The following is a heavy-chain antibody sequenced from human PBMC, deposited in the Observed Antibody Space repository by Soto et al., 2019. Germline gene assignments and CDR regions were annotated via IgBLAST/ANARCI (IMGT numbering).Heavy chain of an antibody. CDR3: AKDRTVAARNFDY. Sequence: GGSLRLSCAASGFAFSNYAMHWVRQAPGKGLEWVSSISTSIDATYYADSVKGRFTISRDDSKNTLYLQMNSLRAEDSAVYYCAKDRTVAARNFDYWGQGTQVTVS. J-gene: IGHJ4*02. D-gene: IGHD6-6*01. CDR2: ISTSIDAT. V-gene: IGHV3-23*01. CDR1: GFAFSNYA.